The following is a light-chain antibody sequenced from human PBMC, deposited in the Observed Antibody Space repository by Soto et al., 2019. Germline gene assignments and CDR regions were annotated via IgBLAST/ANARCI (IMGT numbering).Light chain of an antibody. Sequence: EIVLTQSPGTLSLSPGERATLSCRASQTVSNTYLAWYQHKPGQAPRLLIYGASSRATGIPDRFSGSGSGTDFTLTISRLEPEDFAVYYCQQYGSSPRITFGGGTKVEIK. CDR1: QTVSNTY. CDR3: QQYGSSPRIT. CDR2: GAS. V-gene: IGKV3-20*01. J-gene: IGKJ4*01.